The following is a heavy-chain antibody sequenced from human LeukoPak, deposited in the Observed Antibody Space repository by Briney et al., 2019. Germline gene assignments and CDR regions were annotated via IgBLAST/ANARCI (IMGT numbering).Heavy chain of an antibody. D-gene: IGHD3-9*01. V-gene: IGHV3-30*02. J-gene: IGHJ4*02. CDR1: GFTFSSYG. Sequence: GGSLRLSCAASGFTFSSYGMHWVRQAPGKGLEWVAFIRYDGSNKYYADSVKGRFTISRDNAKNSLYLQMNSLRAEDTALYYCAKDRASSELRYFDYWGQGTLVTVSS. CDR2: IRYDGSNK. CDR3: AKDRASSELRYFDY.